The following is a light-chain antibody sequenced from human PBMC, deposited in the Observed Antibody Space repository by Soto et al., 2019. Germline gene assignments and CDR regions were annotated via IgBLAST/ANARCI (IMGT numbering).Light chain of an antibody. J-gene: IGKJ4*01. CDR2: DGS. V-gene: IGKV3D-20*01. CDR1: QSVRSSY. Sequence: EIVLTQSPATLSLSPGDRATLSCGASQSVRSSYVAWYQQKAGLAPRLLIYDGSSRASVIPDRFSGSGSGTAVTLTIGRLEPEDFAVYYCQQYDNSAPLSFGGGTKVEMK. CDR3: QQYDNSAPLS.